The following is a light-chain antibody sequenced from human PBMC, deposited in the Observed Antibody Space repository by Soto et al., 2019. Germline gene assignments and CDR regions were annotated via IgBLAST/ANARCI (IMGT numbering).Light chain of an antibody. J-gene: IGKJ1*01. CDR1: QTIRYS. Sequence: DIQMTQSPSSLSASVGDRVTITCRASQTIRYSLNWYQQKPGKAPKVLIYDTSTLQSGVPPRFSGSGSGTDFALTISSLQPEDFATYYFHQTAGALTWTFGQGTRVEAK. CDR3: HQTAGALTWT. V-gene: IGKV1-39*01. CDR2: DTS.